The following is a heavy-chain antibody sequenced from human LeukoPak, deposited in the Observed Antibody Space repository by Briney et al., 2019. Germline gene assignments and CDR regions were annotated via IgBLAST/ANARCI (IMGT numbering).Heavy chain of an antibody. CDR2: INPNSGGT. CDR3: AREGGDGYNLGY. J-gene: IGHJ4*02. Sequence: ASVKVSCKASGYTFTGYYMHWVRQAPGQGLGWMGWINPNSGGTNYAQKFQGRVTMTRDTSISTAYMELSRLRSDDTAVYYCAREGGDGYNLGYWGQGTLVTVSS. V-gene: IGHV1-2*02. D-gene: IGHD5-24*01. CDR1: GYTFTGYY.